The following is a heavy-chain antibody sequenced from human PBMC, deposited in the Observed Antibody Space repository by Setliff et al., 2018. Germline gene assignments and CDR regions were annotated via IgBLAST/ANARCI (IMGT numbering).Heavy chain of an antibody. D-gene: IGHD6-13*01. CDR2: IYTSGST. J-gene: IGHJ4*02. Sequence: SLSLTCAVSGYSISSGYYWGWIRQPAGKGLEWIGHIYTSGSTNYNPSLKSRVTISVDTSKNQFSLKLSSGTAADTAVYYCARGRIAAALYYFDYWGQGTLVTVSS. V-gene: IGHV4-61*09. CDR3: ARGRIAAALYYFDY. CDR1: GYSISSGYY.